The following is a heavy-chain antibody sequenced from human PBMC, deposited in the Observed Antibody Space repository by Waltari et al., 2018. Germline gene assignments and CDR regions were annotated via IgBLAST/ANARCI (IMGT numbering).Heavy chain of an antibody. CDR2: INTDGSIT. D-gene: IGHD6-13*01. V-gene: IGHV3-74*01. CDR3: VLYSSTFLGDC. J-gene: IGHJ4*02. CDR1: GFIFSSYW. Sequence: EVQLVESGGGLVQPGGSLRLPCDASGFIFSSYWMHWVRQAPGKGLVSVSQINTDGSITSYADSVKGRFTISRDNAKNTLFLQMNSLRAEDTAVYYCVLYSSTFLGDCWGQGNLVTVSS.